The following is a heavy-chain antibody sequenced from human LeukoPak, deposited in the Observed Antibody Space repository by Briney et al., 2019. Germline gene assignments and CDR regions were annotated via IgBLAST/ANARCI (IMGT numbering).Heavy chain of an antibody. Sequence: ASVKVSCKASGYSFKTYGIAWVRQAPGQGLEWMGWISPDNDNKNFAQRFKGRVTMTTDTSTNTAYMELRSLRSDDTAVYYCARHGCSGGSCPFQHWGQGTLVTVSS. CDR1: GYSFKTYG. CDR2: ISPDNDNK. CDR3: ARHGCSGGSCPFQH. J-gene: IGHJ1*01. D-gene: IGHD2-15*01. V-gene: IGHV1-18*01.